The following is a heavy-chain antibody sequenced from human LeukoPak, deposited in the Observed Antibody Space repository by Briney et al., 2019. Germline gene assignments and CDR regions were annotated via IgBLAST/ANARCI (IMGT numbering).Heavy chain of an antibody. J-gene: IGHJ3*02. CDR2: IKQDGSEK. D-gene: IGHD3-22*01. CDR1: GFTFSSYW. V-gene: IGHV3-7*01. CDR3: ARVGGGRYDSSEAFDI. Sequence: PGGSLRLSCAASGFTFSSYWMSWVRQAPGKGLEWVANIKQDGSEKYYVDSVKGRFTISRDNAKNPLYLQMNSLRAEDTAVYYCARVGGGRYDSSEAFDIWGQGTMVTVSS.